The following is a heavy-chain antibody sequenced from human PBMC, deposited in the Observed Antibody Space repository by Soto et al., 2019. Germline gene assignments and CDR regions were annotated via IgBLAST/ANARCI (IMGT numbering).Heavy chain of an antibody. Sequence: GASVKVSCKASGYTFTGYAMHWVRQAPGQRLEWMGWINAGNGNTKYSQKFQGRVTMTTDTSTSTAYMELRSLRSDDTAVYYCARDSYYDSSGYYSPNDYWGQGTLVTVSS. CDR2: INAGNGNT. V-gene: IGHV1-3*01. J-gene: IGHJ4*02. CDR3: ARDSYYDSSGYYSPNDY. CDR1: GYTFTGYA. D-gene: IGHD3-22*01.